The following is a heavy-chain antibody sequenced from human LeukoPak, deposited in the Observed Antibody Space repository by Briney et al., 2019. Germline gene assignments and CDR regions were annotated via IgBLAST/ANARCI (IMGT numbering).Heavy chain of an antibody. Sequence: PSETLSLTCSVSGGSINTYYWSWIRQPPGKRLEWIAYFYNSGSTNYNPSLKSRVTISVDTSKNQFSLRLSSVTAADTAVYYCARGGTWFGEFHSWGQGTLVTVSS. CDR2: FYNSGST. D-gene: IGHD3-10*01. CDR3: ARGGTWFGEFHS. V-gene: IGHV4-59*08. J-gene: IGHJ5*01. CDR1: GGSINTYY.